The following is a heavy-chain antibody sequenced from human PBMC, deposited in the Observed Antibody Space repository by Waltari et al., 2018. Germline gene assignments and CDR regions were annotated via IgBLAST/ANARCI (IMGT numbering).Heavy chain of an antibody. V-gene: IGHV1-2*02. CDR3: ARALISLSDLDY. J-gene: IGHJ4*02. CDR1: GYSFTGYY. D-gene: IGHD1-26*01. CDR2: INPNSGGT. Sequence: QVQLVQSGAEVKKPGASVEVSCKASGYSFTGYYVHWVRQAPGQGLEWMGWINPNSGGTNYAQKFQGRVTVTRDTSITTAYVELNSLNSDDTAVYYCARALISLSDLDYWGQGTLVTVSS.